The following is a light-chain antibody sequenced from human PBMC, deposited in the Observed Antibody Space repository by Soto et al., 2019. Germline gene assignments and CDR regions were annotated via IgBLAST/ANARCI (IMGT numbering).Light chain of an antibody. V-gene: IGKV1-39*01. CDR2: DAS. Sequence: DIEMTQSPSSLSLSVGDRVTITCRASQSISSYLTWYQQRPGKAPNVLISDASSLKSGFPSSFSGSGSGTDFTLTISSLQPEDFAAYYCQQRYNAPLTFGGGTKVEIE. CDR1: QSISSY. CDR3: QQRYNAPLT. J-gene: IGKJ4*01.